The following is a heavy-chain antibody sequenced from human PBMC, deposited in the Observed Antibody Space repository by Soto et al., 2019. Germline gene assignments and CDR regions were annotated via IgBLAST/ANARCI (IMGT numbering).Heavy chain of an antibody. CDR2: ISAYNGNT. D-gene: IGHD3-10*01. J-gene: IGHJ6*02. CDR3: ARRRYYYGSGSYSPSGVYYYYGMDV. CDR1: GYTFTSYG. Sequence: GASVKVSCKASGYTFTSYGISWVRQAPGQGLEWMGWISAYNGNTNYAQKLQGRVTMTTDTSTSTAYMELRSLRSDDTAVYYCARRRYYYGSGSYSPSGVYYYYGMDVWGQGTTVIVSS. V-gene: IGHV1-18*01.